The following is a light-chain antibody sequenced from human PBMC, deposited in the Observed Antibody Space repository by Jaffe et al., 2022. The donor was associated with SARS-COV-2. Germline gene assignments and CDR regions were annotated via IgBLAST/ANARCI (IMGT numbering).Light chain of an antibody. CDR2: WAS. Sequence: DFVMTQYPDSLAVSLGERATIHCKSSQSVLYSSNNMNYLAWYQQKPGQPPKLLIYWASTRESGVPDRFSGSGSGTDFTLTISSLQAEDVAVYYCQQYYTTPLTFGPGTKVDIK. V-gene: IGKV4-1*01. J-gene: IGKJ3*01. CDR3: QQYYTTPLT. CDR1: QSVLYSSNNMNY.